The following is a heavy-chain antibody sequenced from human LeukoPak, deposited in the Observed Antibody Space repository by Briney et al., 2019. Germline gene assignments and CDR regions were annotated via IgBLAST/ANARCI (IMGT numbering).Heavy chain of an antibody. CDR3: AAAGDY. CDR2: ISSTSTT. D-gene: IGHD3-10*01. CDR1: GFTFGSYT. J-gene: IGHJ4*02. Sequence: GGSLRLSCAVSGFTFGSYTMNWVRQAPGKGLEWVSHISSTSTTYYADSVKGRFTTSGDNAKNLLYLQMNSLRDEDTAVYHCAAAGDYWGQGTLVTVSS. V-gene: IGHV3-48*02.